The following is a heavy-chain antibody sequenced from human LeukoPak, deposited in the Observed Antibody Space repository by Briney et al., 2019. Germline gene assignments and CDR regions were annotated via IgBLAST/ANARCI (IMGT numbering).Heavy chain of an antibody. D-gene: IGHD3-10*01. CDR3: ARGTYYYGSGSYYGGYYYYYYMDV. Sequence: LETLSLTCAVYGGSFSGYYWSWIRQPPGKGLEWIGEINHSGSTNYNPSLKSRVTISVDTSKNQFSLKLSSVPAADTAVYYCARGTYYYGSGSYYGGYYYYYYMDVWGKGTTVTISS. V-gene: IGHV4-34*01. J-gene: IGHJ6*03. CDR1: GGSFSGYY. CDR2: INHSGST.